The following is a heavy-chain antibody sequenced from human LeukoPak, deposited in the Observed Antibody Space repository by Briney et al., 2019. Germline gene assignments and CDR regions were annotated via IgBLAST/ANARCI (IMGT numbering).Heavy chain of an antibody. D-gene: IGHD4-17*01. CDR3: AREPDYGDYGDY. Sequence: GGSLRLSCAATGFTFSSYSIYWVRQAPGKGLEWVSSISSSSSYIYYADSVKGRFTISRDNAKNSLYLQMNSLRAEDTAVHYCAREPDYGDYGDYWGQGTLVTVSS. CDR1: GFTFSSYS. CDR2: ISSSSSYI. V-gene: IGHV3-21*01. J-gene: IGHJ4*02.